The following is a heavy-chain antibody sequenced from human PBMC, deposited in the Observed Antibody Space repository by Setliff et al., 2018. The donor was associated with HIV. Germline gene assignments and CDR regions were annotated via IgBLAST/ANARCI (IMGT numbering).Heavy chain of an antibody. J-gene: IGHJ3*02. CDR3: ARGGWELLGAFDI. Sequence: GASVKVSCKASGYTFTSYGISWVRQAPGQGLEWMGWISPKKGGTNYAQKFQGRVTMTRGTSISTAYMELSSLRSDDTAVYYCARGGWELLGAFDIWGQGTMVTVSS. CDR1: GYTFTSYG. D-gene: IGHD1-26*01. V-gene: IGHV1-18*01. CDR2: ISPKKGGT.